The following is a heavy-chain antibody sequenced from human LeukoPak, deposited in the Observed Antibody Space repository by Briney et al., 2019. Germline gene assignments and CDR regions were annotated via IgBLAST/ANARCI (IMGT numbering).Heavy chain of an antibody. V-gene: IGHV4-34*01. CDR1: GGSISSYY. CDR2: INHSGST. CDR3: AREEADWNNWFDP. Sequence: SETLSLTCTVSGGSISSYYWSWIRQPPGKGLEWIGEINHSGSTNYNPSLKSRVTISVDTSKNQFSLKLSSVTAADTAVYYCAREEADWNNWFDPWGQGTLVTVSS. D-gene: IGHD3/OR15-3a*01. J-gene: IGHJ5*02.